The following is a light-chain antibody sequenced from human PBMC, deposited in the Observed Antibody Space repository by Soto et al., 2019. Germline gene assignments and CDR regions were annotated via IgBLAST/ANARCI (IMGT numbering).Light chain of an antibody. CDR1: SSDVGSYNL. V-gene: IGLV2-23*01. CDR2: EGS. CDR3: CSYAGSSPVV. Sequence: QSALTQPASVSGSPGQSITISCTGTSSDVGSYNLVSWYQQHPGKAPKLMIYEGSTRTSGVSNRFSGSKSGNTASLTISGLQAEDEADYYCCSYAGSSPVVFGGGTKLTVL. J-gene: IGLJ2*01.